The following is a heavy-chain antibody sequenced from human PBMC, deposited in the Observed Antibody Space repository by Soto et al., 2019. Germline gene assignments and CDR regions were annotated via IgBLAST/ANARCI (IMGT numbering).Heavy chain of an antibody. D-gene: IGHD5-12*01. Sequence: SVKVSCKASGGTFSSYAISWVRQAPGQGLEWMGGIIPIFGTANYAQKFQGRVTITADKSTSTAYMELSSPRSEDTAVYYCARDPWATRYYYYGMDVWGQGTTVTVSS. J-gene: IGHJ6*02. CDR2: IIPIFGTA. CDR3: ARDPWATRYYYYGMDV. V-gene: IGHV1-69*06. CDR1: GGTFSSYA.